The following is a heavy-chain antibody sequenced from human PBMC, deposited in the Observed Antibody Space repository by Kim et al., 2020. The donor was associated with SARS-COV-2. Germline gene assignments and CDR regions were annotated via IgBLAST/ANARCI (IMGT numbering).Heavy chain of an antibody. CDR3: ARDLYYDSSPEHAFDI. D-gene: IGHD3-22*01. J-gene: IGHJ3*02. V-gene: IGHV3-48*02. CDR1: GFTFSSYS. Sequence: GGSLRLSCAASGFTFSSYSMNWVRQAPGKGLEWVSYISSSSSTIYYADSVKGRFTISRDNAKNSLYLQMNSLRDEDTAVYYCARDLYYDSSPEHAFDIWGQGTMVTVSS. CDR2: ISSSSSTI.